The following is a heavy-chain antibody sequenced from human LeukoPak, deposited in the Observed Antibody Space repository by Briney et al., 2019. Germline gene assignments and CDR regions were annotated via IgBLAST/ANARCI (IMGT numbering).Heavy chain of an antibody. J-gene: IGHJ5*02. CDR3: ARDVATIRNWFDP. V-gene: IGHV4-39*07. CDR2: IYYSGST. D-gene: IGHD5-12*01. Sequence: SETLSLTCTVSGGSISGSSYYWGWIRQPPGKGLEWIGIIYYSGSTYYNPSLKSRVTISVDTSKNQFSLKLSSVTAADTAVYYCARDVATIRNWFDPWGQGTLVTVSS. CDR1: GGSISGSSYY.